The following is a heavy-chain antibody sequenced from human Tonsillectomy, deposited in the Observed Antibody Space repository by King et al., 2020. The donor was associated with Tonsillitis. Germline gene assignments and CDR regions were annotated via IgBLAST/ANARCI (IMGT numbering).Heavy chain of an antibody. V-gene: IGHV3-30*03. CDR3: SCIAARFV. Sequence: VQLVESGGGVVQPGRSLRLSCAASGFSFSTYDMHWVRQAPGKGLERVAVISFDGRNQYYADSVKGRFTISRDNSKKTLFLQMNSLRVEDTAVYYCSCIAARFVWGQGTMVTVSA. D-gene: IGHD6-6*01. CDR1: GFSFSTYD. J-gene: IGHJ3*01. CDR2: ISFDGRNQ.